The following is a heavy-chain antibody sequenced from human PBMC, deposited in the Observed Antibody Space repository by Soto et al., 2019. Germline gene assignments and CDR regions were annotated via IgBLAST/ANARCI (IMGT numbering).Heavy chain of an antibody. CDR2: VITNDGTS. J-gene: IGHJ3*02. V-gene: IGHV1-69*08. D-gene: IGHD3-10*01. CDR1: GRAFKVYT. Sequence: QVQLVQSGPEVKEPGSSVKVSCQASGRAFKVYTITWVRQAPGQGLEWMGRVITNDGTSNFAHKFQGRVTVTADISANTAYLELNRLTLDDTAVYSCAREGFGDISVTFEIWGHGTLVIVSS. CDR3: AREGFGDISVTFEI.